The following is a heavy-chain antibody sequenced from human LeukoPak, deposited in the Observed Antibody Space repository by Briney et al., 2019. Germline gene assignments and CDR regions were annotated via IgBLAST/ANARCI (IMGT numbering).Heavy chain of an antibody. CDR1: GFSFSGYI. CDR2: VRRERNGYTT. V-gene: IGHV3-72*01. J-gene: IGHJ3*01. CDR3: SRDGTEGDNSAFDV. D-gene: IGHD3-22*01. Sequence: GGSLRLSCAASGFSFSGYILDWVRQAPGQGLEWVGRVRRERNGYTTEYAASVKGRFTISRDDSKNLLYLHRSSLETEDAVDYYCSRDGTEGDNSAFDVWGQGTMVTVSS.